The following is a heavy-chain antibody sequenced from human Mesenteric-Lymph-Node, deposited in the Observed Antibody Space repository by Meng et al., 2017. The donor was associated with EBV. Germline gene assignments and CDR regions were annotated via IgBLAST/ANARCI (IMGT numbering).Heavy chain of an antibody. V-gene: IGHV4-39*07. J-gene: IGHJ4*02. CDR1: GGSISSSSYY. Sequence: QLQLQESGPGLVKPSETLSLTCTVSGGSISSSSYYWGWIRQPPGKGLEWIGSIYYSGSTYYNPSLKSRVTISVDTSKNQFSLNLNSVTAADTAVYYCARGREYSWGYWGQGTLVTVSS. CDR2: IYYSGST. CDR3: ARGREYSWGY. D-gene: IGHD4-11*01.